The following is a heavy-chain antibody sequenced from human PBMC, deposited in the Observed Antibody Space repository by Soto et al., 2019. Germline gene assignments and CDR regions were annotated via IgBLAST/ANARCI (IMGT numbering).Heavy chain of an antibody. CDR3: ARDQDYYDLYYPGMDV. CDR1: GFTFSSYG. J-gene: IGHJ6*02. V-gene: IGHV3-21*02. CDR2: INTFGSNI. Sequence: EVQLVESGGGLVKPGGSLRLSCAASGFTFSSYGMHWVRQAPGKGLEWVSSINTFGSNIYYADSVKGRFTISRDNAENSPYLQMTSLRPEDTGLYYCARDQDYYDLYYPGMDVWGQGTTVTVSS. D-gene: IGHD3-22*01.